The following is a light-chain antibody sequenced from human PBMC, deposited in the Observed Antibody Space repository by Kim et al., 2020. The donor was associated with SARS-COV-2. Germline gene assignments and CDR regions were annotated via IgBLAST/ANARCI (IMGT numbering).Light chain of an antibody. CDR1: QSVSRSY. CDR2: GAY. Sequence: LSPGERATLSCRASQSVSRSYLAWYQQKPGQAPRLLIYGAYNRDTAIPERFTGSGSGTDFTLTISRLEPEDFAVYYCQQHGTSPWTFGQGTKVEI. V-gene: IGKV3-20*01. CDR3: QQHGTSPWT. J-gene: IGKJ1*01.